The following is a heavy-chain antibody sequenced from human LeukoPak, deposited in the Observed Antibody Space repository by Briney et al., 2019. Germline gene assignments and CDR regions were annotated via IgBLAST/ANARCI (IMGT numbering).Heavy chain of an antibody. D-gene: IGHD5-18*01. CDR3: AGDRLYSYGHYGMDV. J-gene: IGHJ6*02. CDR1: GYTFTSYG. CDR2: ISAYNGDR. Sequence: ASVKVSCKASGYTFTSYGISWVRQAPGQGLEWMGWISAYNGDRDYAQKLQGRVTMTTDTSTSTAYMELRSLTSDDKAVYYCAGDRLYSYGHYGMDVWGQGTTVTVSS. V-gene: IGHV1-18*01.